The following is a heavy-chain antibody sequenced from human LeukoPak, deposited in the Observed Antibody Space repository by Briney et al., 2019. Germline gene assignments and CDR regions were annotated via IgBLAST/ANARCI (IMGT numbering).Heavy chain of an antibody. CDR1: GFTFSSYS. V-gene: IGHV3-21*01. D-gene: IGHD2-21*01. CDR3: ARNSPPSGYYFDY. Sequence: GGSLRLSCAASGFTFSSYSMNWVRQAPGKGLEWVSSISSSSSYIYYADSVKGRFTISRDNAKNSLYLQMNSLRAEDTAVYYCARNSPPSGYYFDYWGQGTLVTVSS. CDR2: ISSSSSYI. J-gene: IGHJ4*02.